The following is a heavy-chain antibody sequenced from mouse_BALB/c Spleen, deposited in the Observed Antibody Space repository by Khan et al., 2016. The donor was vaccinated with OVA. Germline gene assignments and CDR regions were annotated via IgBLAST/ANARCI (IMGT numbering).Heavy chain of an antibody. CDR1: GYTFTSNT. CDR3: ARRTTGYTMDY. V-gene: IGHV1-4*01. D-gene: IGHD2-14*01. J-gene: IGHJ4*01. Sequence: VQLQESGAELARPGASVRMSCKASGYTFTSNTMHWVKKRPGQGLEWIGYINPRSGYTNFNQNFKDKATLTADKSSSTAYMQLSSLTSEDSAVYYCARRTTGYTMDYWGQETSVTVSS. CDR2: INPRSGYT.